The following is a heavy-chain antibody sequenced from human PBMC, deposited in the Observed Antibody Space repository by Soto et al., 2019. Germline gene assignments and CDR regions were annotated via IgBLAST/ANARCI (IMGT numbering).Heavy chain of an antibody. V-gene: IGHV3-53*01. Sequence: EVQVVESGGGLIQPGGSLGLSCAVSGFTVTINYMSWVRQAPGKGLEWVSVIYTGGTTFYADSVKGRFTISRDTSRNTLYLQMNSLRGEDTAVYYCHGYGHWGQGTLVTVSS. CDR1: GFTVTINY. J-gene: IGHJ4*02. CDR2: IYTGGTT. CDR3: HGYGH. D-gene: IGHD5-12*01.